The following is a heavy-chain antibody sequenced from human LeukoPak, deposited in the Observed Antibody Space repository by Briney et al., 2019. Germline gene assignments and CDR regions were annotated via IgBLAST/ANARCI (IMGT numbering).Heavy chain of an antibody. Sequence: GGFLRLSCAASGFPFSSHAMSWVRQPPGKGLEWVAAISNGKTYYADSVRGRFAISRDDSTNTVYLHMNSLRDEDTALYHCVREAGYCAPVCVKTNWFDPWGQGTLVTVSS. CDR3: VREAGYCAPVCVKTNWFDP. CDR1: GFPFSSHA. CDR2: ISNGKT. V-gene: IGHV3-23*01. J-gene: IGHJ5*02. D-gene: IGHD2-15*01.